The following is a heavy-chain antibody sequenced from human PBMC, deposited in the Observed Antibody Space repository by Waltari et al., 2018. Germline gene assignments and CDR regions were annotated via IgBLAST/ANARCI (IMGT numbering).Heavy chain of an antibody. D-gene: IGHD3-16*02. CDR2: ISSSSSTI. J-gene: IGHJ4*02. CDR3: ARVEYDYVWGSYRPPDY. CDR1: GFTFSSYS. V-gene: IGHV3-48*04. Sequence: EVQLVESGGGLVQPGGSLRLSCAASGFTFSSYSMNWVRQAPGKGLEWVSYISSSSSTIYYADSVKGRFTISRDNAKNSLYLQMNSLRAEDTAVYYCARVEYDYVWGSYRPPDYWGQGTLVTVSS.